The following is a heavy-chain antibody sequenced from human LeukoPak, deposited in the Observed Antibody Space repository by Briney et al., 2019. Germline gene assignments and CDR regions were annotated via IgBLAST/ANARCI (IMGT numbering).Heavy chain of an antibody. CDR2: IYYSGNT. CDR3: ARQGLRLGESLDY. D-gene: IGHD3-16*01. J-gene: IGHJ4*02. Sequence: SETLSLTCTVSGGSISSYYWSWIRQPPGKGLEWIGNIYYSGNTKYNPSLKSRVTISVDTSKNLFSLKLSSVTAADTAVYYCARQGLRLGESLDYWGQGTLVTVSS. V-gene: IGHV4-59*08. CDR1: GGSISSYY.